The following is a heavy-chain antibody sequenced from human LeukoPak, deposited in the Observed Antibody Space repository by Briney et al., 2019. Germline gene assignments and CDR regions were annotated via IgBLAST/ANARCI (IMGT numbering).Heavy chain of an antibody. D-gene: IGHD3-10*01. V-gene: IGHV1-69*01. CDR2: IIPIFGTA. J-gene: IGHJ6*04. Sequence: ASVKVSCKASGGTFSSDAISWVRQAPGQGLEWMGGIIPIFGTANYAQKFQGRVTITADESTSTAYMELSSLRSEDTAVYYCARGGPPNPKNYYYYYGMDVWGKGTTVTVSS. CDR1: GGTFSSDA. CDR3: ARGGPPNPKNYYYYYGMDV.